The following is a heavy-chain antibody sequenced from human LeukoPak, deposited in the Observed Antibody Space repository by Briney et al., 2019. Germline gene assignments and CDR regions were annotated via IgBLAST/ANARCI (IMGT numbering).Heavy chain of an antibody. CDR2: ISAYNGNT. CDR3: ARDLVGYDSSGYSGGYNWFDP. CDR1: GYTFTSYG. Sequence: GASVKVSCKASGYTFTSYGISWVRQAPGQGLEWMGWISAYNGNTNHAQKLQGRVTMTTDTSTSTAYMELRSLRSDDTAVYYCARDLVGYDSSGYSGGYNWFDPWGQGTLVTVSS. D-gene: IGHD3-22*01. J-gene: IGHJ5*02. V-gene: IGHV1-18*01.